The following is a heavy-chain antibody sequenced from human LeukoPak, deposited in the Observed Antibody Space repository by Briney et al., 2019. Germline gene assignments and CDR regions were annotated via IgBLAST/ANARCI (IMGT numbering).Heavy chain of an antibody. CDR1: GYTFTRYY. D-gene: IGHD2-21*02. V-gene: IGHV1-2*02. CDR2: INPNSGGT. CDR3: ARAPVVVTAKEAFDI. Sequence: EASVKVSCKASGYTFTRYYMHWVRQAPGQGLEGMGWINPNSGGTNYAQKFQGRVTMTRHTSISTAYMELSRLRSDDTAVYYCARAPVVVTAKEAFDIWGQGTMVTVSS. J-gene: IGHJ3*02.